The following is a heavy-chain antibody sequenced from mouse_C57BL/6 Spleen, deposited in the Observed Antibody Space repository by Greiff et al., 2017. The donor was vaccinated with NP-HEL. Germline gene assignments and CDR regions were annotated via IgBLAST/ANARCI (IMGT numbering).Heavy chain of an antibody. CDR1: GYAFTNYL. CDR3: SRAITTVDFDY. V-gene: IGHV1-54*01. Sequence: VMLVESGAELVRPGTSVKVSCKASGYAFTNYLIAWVKQRPGQGLEWIGVINPGSGGTNYNEKFKGKATLTADKSSSTAYMQLSSLTSEDSAVYFCSRAITTVDFDYWGTGTTLTVSS. CDR2: INPGSGGT. D-gene: IGHD1-1*01. J-gene: IGHJ2*01.